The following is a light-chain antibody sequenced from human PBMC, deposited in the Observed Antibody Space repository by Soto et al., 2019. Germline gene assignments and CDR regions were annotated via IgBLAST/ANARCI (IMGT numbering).Light chain of an antibody. Sequence: QSALTQPASVSGSTGKSITISCTGTSSDVGAYNYVSWYQQHPGKAPKLMIYEVSNRPSGVSNRFSGSKSANTASLTISGRQAGDEADYYCSSYTSSSTWLFGGGTKVTV. J-gene: IGLJ3*02. V-gene: IGLV2-14*03. CDR2: EVS. CDR3: SSYTSSSTWL. CDR1: SSDVGAYNY.